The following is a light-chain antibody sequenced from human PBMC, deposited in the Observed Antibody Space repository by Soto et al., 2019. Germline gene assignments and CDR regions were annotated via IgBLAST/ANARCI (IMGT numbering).Light chain of an antibody. CDR1: QDINKN. CDR3: QQYESLPLT. Sequence: DIQLTQSPSSLSASAGGRATITCQASQDINKNLIWYQQKPGQAPKLLIYDASDLETGVPSRFSGSGSGTGFTFTISSLQPEDFATYYCQQYESLPLTFGQGTRLEIK. CDR2: DAS. J-gene: IGKJ5*01. V-gene: IGKV1-33*01.